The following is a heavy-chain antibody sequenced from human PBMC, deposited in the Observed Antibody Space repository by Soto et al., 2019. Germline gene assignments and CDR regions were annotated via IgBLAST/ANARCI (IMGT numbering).Heavy chain of an antibody. J-gene: IGHJ4*02. Sequence: LTCAVTSDDLSVGDYYRSWMRQHPGKGLEWIGYIYYSGTTYYNPSLKSRVTISVDTSKNQFSLQLSSVTAADTAVYYCARVRGDHYADFLSGFDYWGQGTLVTVSS. CDR3: ARVRGDHYADFLSGFDY. D-gene: IGHD4-17*01. CDR2: IYYSGTT. V-gene: IGHV4-31*02. CDR1: SDDLSVGDYY.